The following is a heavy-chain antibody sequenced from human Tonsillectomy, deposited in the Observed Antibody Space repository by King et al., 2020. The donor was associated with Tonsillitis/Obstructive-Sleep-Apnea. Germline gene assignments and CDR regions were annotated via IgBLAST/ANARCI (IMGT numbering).Heavy chain of an antibody. D-gene: IGHD2-2*01. V-gene: IGHV3-9*01. J-gene: IGHJ3*02. Sequence: VQLVESGGGLVQPGRSLRLSCAASGFTFDDYAMHWVRQAPGKGLEWVSGISWNSDNIGYADSVKGRFTISRDNAKNSLYLQMNSLRTEDTALYYCAKGQLGYCSSTSCYGAFDIWGQGTMVTVSS. CDR1: GFTFDDYA. CDR3: AKGQLGYCSSTSCYGAFDI. CDR2: ISWNSDNI.